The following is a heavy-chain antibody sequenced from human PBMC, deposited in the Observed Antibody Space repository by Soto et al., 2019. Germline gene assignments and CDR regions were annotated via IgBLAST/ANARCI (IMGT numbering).Heavy chain of an antibody. CDR2: INTSGRST. Sequence: PGGSLRLSCTASVFAFIDYAMTWVRQAPGKGLEWVSIINTSGRSTYHADSVKGRFTISRDNSKNTLYLRMTSLRAEDTAVYYCAKDGNWLDVLLDSWGQGTVVTVSS. D-gene: IGHD1-20*01. CDR1: VFAFIDYA. J-gene: IGHJ4*02. V-gene: IGHV3-23*01. CDR3: AKDGNWLDVLLDS.